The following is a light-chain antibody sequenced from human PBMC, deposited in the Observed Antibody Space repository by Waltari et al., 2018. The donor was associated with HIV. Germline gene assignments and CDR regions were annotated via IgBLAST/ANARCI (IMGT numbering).Light chain of an antibody. CDR3: AAWDDRLNGLV. Sequence: QSVLTQPPSTSGTPGQRVTISCSGGSYNIGSNSVNWYQQFPGTAPKLLIHNNNQRPSGVPDQFSGSKSGTSASLAISGLQSEDEAHYYCAAWDDRLNGLVFGGGTKLTVL. CDR2: NNN. CDR1: SYNIGSNS. J-gene: IGLJ2*01. V-gene: IGLV1-44*01.